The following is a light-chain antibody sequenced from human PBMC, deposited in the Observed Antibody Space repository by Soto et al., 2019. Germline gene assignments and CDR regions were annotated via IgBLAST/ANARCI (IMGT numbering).Light chain of an antibody. J-gene: IGLJ1*01. V-gene: IGLV1-40*01. CDR2: GNS. CDR1: SSNIGAGYD. Sequence: QLVLTQPPSVSGAPGQRVTISCTGSSSNIGAGYDVHWYQQLPGTAPKLLIYGNSNRPSGVPDRFSGSKSGTSASLAITGLQAEDEADYYCQSYDSSRSGYVFGTGTKLTVL. CDR3: QSYDSSRSGYV.